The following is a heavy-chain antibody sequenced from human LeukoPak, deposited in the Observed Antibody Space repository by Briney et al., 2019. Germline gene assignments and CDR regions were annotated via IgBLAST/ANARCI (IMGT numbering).Heavy chain of an antibody. V-gene: IGHV4-38-2*02. CDR3: ARLSSWFVAF. CDR2: VYHNGSA. Sequence: SETLSLMCSVSGYVIRSGYFWAWIRQPPGKGLEWIASVYHNGSAFYNPSLKSRASISVDTSSNQFSLTLTSASVADTAVYHCARLSSWFVAFWGQGSLVTVSS. J-gene: IGHJ1*01. D-gene: IGHD6-13*01. CDR1: GYVIRSGYF.